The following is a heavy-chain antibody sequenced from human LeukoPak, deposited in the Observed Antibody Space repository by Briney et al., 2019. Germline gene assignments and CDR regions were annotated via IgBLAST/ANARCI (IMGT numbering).Heavy chain of an antibody. J-gene: IGHJ6*03. CDR2: INPNSGGT. D-gene: IGHD6-6*01. CDR3: ARDRKSSSSSNYYYYMDV. V-gene: IGHV1-2*02. Sequence: GASVKVSCKASGYTFTGYYMHWVRQATGQGLEWMGWINPNSGGTNYAQKFQGRVTMTRDTSISTAYMELSRLRSDDTAVYYCARDRKSSSSSNYYYYMDVWGKGTAVTVSS. CDR1: GYTFTGYY.